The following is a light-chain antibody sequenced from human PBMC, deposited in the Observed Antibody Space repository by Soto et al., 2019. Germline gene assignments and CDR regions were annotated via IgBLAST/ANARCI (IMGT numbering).Light chain of an antibody. CDR1: SSNIGAGYD. V-gene: IGLV1-40*01. CDR2: GNS. Sequence: QSVLTQPPSVSGAPGQRVTISCTGSSSNIGAGYDVHWYQQVPGTAPKLLIYGNSNRPSGVPDRFSGSKSGTSASLAITGLQAEDEADYYCQSYDSSLSGYVVFGGGTKVTVL. CDR3: QSYDSSLSGYVV. J-gene: IGLJ2*01.